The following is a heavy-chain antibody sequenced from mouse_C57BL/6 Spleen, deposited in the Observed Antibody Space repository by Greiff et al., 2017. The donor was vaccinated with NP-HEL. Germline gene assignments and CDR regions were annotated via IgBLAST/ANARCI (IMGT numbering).Heavy chain of an antibody. V-gene: IGHV1-7*01. CDR3: ASADYDAEGNYFDY. CDR1: GYTFTSYW. D-gene: IGHD2-4*01. Sequence: QVQLQQSGAELAKPGASVKLSCKASGYTFTSYWMHWVKQRPGQGLEWIGYINPSSGYIKYNQKFKDKATLTADKASSTAYMQLSSLTYVETAVYYCASADYDAEGNYFDYWGQGTTLTVSS. CDR2: INPSSGYI. J-gene: IGHJ2*01.